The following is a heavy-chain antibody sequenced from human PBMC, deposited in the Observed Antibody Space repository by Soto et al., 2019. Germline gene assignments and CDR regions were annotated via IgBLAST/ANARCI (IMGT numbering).Heavy chain of an antibody. J-gene: IGHJ5*01. D-gene: IGHD3-22*01. CDR3: ARSLDSSGYFFAF. Sequence: TLSLTCSVSAGSISSTAYYWSWIRQHPEKGLEWIGYIYYNGNTYYNPSLKSRVTISVDTSENQFSLRLTSMTAADTAVYYCARSLDSSGYFFAFWGHGTLVTVSS. V-gene: IGHV4-31*03. CDR1: AGSISSTAYY. CDR2: IYYNGNT.